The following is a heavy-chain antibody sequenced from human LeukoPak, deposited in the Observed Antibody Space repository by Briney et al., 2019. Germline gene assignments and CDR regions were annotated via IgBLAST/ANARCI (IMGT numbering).Heavy chain of an antibody. J-gene: IGHJ4*02. CDR1: GDSVSRSDSY. CDR2: IYYTGSS. CDR3: ARMSRLDY. V-gene: IGHV4-39*01. Sequence: SETLSLTCSVSGDSVSRSDSYWGWIRQPPGKGLEWIGSIYYTGSSSYNPSLKSRVTISVDTSKNQFSLRLTSVIAADTAVYYCARMSRLDYWGQGTLVTVSS.